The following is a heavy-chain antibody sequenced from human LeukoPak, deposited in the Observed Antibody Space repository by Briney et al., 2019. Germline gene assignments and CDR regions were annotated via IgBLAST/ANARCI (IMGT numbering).Heavy chain of an antibody. CDR3: ARRVNGDTIFGVVNAFDI. Sequence: PGGSLRLSCAASGFTFSSYAMHWVRQAPGKGLEWVAVISYDGSNKYYADSVKGRFTISRDNAKNSLYLQMNSLRAEDTAVYYCARRVNGDTIFGVVNAFDIWGQGTMVTVSS. CDR2: ISYDGSNK. D-gene: IGHD3-3*01. CDR1: GFTFSSYA. V-gene: IGHV3-30-3*01. J-gene: IGHJ3*02.